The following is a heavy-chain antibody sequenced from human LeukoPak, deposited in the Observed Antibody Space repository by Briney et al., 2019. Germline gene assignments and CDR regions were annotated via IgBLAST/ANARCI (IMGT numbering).Heavy chain of an antibody. CDR1: GFTFSGYA. D-gene: IGHD3-22*01. Sequence: GGSLRLSCAASGFTFSGYAMSWVRQAPGKGLEWVSTISDNGGRTYYADSVKGRFTISRDNSKNTLFLQMNSLRAEDSAVYYCTTDREGDPSAYYLVGGQGTLITVSS. CDR3: TTDREGDPSAYYLV. J-gene: IGHJ4*02. V-gene: IGHV3-23*01. CDR2: ISDNGGRT.